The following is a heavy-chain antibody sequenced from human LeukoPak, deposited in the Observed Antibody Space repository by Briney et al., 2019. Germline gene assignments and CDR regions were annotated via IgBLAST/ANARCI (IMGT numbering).Heavy chain of an antibody. CDR3: ARRGYCSSTSCQNPFDY. J-gene: IGHJ4*02. CDR1: GGSISSSSYY. CDR2: IYYSGST. D-gene: IGHD2-2*01. Sequence: SETLSLTCTVSGGSISSSSYYWGWIRQPPGKGLEWIGSIYYSGSTYYNPSLKSRVTISVDTSKNQFSLKLSSVTAADTAVYYCARRGYCSSTSCQNPFDYWGQGTLVTVSS. V-gene: IGHV4-39*07.